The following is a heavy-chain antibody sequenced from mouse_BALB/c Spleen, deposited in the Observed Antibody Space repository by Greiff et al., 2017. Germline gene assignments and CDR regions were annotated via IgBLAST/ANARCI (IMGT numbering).Heavy chain of an antibody. CDR2: ISSGGGST. Sequence: EVKLVESGGGLVKPGGSLKLSCAASGFAFSSYDMSWVRQTPEKRLEWVAYISSGGGSTYYPDTVKGRFTISRDNAKNSLYLQMSRLKSEDTAMYYCASPFAYWGQGTLVTVSA. J-gene: IGHJ3*01. V-gene: IGHV5-12-1*01. CDR3: ASPFAY. CDR1: GFAFSSYD.